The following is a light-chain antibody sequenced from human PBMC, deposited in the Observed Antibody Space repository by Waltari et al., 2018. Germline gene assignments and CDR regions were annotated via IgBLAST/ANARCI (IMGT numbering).Light chain of an antibody. V-gene: IGLV2-14*03. J-gene: IGLJ2*01. Sequence: QSALIQPASLSASPGQSITISCTGTSNATGAYDFVSWHPQHPGKVPKLILYDVDIRPSGISNRFSGSKSGNTASLTISGLQAEDDSDYYCSSFTTSKTRVFGGGTRVTVL. CDR1: SNATGAYDF. CDR3: SSFTTSKTRV. CDR2: DVD.